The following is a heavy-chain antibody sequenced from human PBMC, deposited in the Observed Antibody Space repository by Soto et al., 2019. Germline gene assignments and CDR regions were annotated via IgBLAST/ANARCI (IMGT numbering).Heavy chain of an antibody. Sequence: QVQLQESGPGLVKPSGTLYLTCAVSGGSISSSNWWSWVRQPPGKGLEWTGEIYHSGSTNSNPSLNSRVTISVDKSKNQFSLKLSSVSAANTAVYYCARVGGSYYYGMDVWGQGTTVTVSS. V-gene: IGHV4-4*02. D-gene: IGHD1-26*01. CDR1: GGSISSSNW. J-gene: IGHJ6*02. CDR2: IYHSGST. CDR3: ARVGGSYYYGMDV.